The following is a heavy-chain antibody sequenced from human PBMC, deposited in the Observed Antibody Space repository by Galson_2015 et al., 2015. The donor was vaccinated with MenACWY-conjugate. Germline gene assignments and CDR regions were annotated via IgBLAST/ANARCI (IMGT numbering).Heavy chain of an antibody. Sequence: LRLSCAAYGFPFRRYWMHWVRQAPGKGLVWVARINPDGSFTSYAESVKGRFTTHRDNAKNTMYLEMSSLRAEDTAVYYCVRDSYINSVYYGMDVWGQGTTVTASS. CDR2: INPDGSFT. V-gene: IGHV3-74*01. CDR1: GFPFRRYW. CDR3: VRDSYINSVYYGMDV. D-gene: IGHD2-21*01. J-gene: IGHJ6*02.